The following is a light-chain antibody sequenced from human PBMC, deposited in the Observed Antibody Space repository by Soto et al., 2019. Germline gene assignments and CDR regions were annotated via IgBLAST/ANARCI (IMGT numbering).Light chain of an antibody. V-gene: IGKV2-24*01. J-gene: IGKJ1*01. Sequence: DIVLTQTPLTASVTPGQPASFSCGSSESLLHSDGNTYLSWLHQRPGQPPRLLIYQISKQFSGVPDRFSGSGAGTNFTLKSSRVEVEDVGTFFCMQSSPLRTFGQGTKVEI. CDR2: QIS. CDR3: MQSSPLRT. CDR1: ESLLHSDGNTY.